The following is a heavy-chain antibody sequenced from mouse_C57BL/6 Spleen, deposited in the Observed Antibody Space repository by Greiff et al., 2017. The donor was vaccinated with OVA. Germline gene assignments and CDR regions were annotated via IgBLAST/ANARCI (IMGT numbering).Heavy chain of an antibody. CDR2: ISYDGSN. CDR1: GYSITSGYY. Sequence: EVKLVESGPGLVKPSQSLSLTCSVTGYSITSGYYWNWIRQFPGNKLEWMGYISYDGSNNYNPSLKNRISITRDTSKNQFFLKLNSVTTEDTATYYCARDHYDYDDGAWFAYWGQGTLVTVSA. CDR3: ARDHYDYDDGAWFAY. J-gene: IGHJ3*01. D-gene: IGHD2-4*01. V-gene: IGHV3-6*01.